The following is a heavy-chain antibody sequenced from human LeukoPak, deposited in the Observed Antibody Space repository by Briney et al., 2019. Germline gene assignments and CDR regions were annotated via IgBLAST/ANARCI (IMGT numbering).Heavy chain of an antibody. J-gene: IGHJ4*02. D-gene: IGHD3-22*01. CDR3: AKEAYYYDSSGYLDY. Sequence: RGSLRLSCAASGFSSSSYAMSWVRQAQGKGLEWVSAINGSDGRTYYAGYVKSRLTTFRDNSKNTLYLQMNNLRAEDAAVYYCAKEAYYYDSSGYLDYWGQGTLATVSS. CDR1: GFSSSSYA. V-gene: IGHV3-23*01. CDR2: INGSDGRT.